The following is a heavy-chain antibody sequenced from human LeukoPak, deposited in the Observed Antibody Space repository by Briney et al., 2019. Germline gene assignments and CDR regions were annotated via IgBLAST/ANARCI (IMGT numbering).Heavy chain of an antibody. CDR2: IYTSGST. CDR3: ARALYYDFWSGSNNWFDP. D-gene: IGHD3-3*01. J-gene: IGHJ5*02. Sequence: PSETLSLTCTVSGGSISSYYWSWIRQPAGKGLEWIGRIYTSGSTNYNPSLKSRVTMSVDTSKSQFSLKLSSVTAADTAVYYCARALYYDFWSGSNNWFDPWGQGTLVTVSS. CDR1: GGSISSYY. V-gene: IGHV4-4*07.